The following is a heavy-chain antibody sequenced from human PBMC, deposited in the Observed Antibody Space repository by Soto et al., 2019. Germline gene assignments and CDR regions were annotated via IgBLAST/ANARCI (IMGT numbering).Heavy chain of an antibody. V-gene: IGHV3-21*01. D-gene: IGHD3-10*01. J-gene: IGHJ4*02. Sequence: PGGSLRLSCAACGFTFSSYHMNWVRQAPGKGLEWVSSITSSGVYYRDSVKGRFTISGDNAKNSLYLQMNSLRAEDTAVYYCARDPSGSGPDFDYWGQGILVTVSS. CDR2: ITSSGV. CDR3: ARDPSGSGPDFDY. CDR1: GFTFSSYH.